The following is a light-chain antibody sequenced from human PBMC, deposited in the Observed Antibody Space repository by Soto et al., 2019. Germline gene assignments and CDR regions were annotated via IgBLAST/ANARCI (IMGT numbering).Light chain of an antibody. J-gene: IGKJ3*01. Sequence: DIQMTQSPSTLSASVGDRVNITCRASETINSWLAWYQQKPGKAPKLLIYGASSLQTGVPSRFSGSGSGTEFTLTISILQTDDVATYYCQQYNSYFFTFGPGTKVDV. CDR1: ETINSW. V-gene: IGKV1-5*03. CDR3: QQYNSYFFT. CDR2: GAS.